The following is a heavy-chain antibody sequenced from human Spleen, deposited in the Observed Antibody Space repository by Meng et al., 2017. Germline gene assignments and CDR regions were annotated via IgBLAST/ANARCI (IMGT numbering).Heavy chain of an antibody. CDR1: GFTFSSYD. Sequence: GESLKISCAACGFTFSSYDMHWVRQATGKGLEWVSAIGTAGDTYYPGSVKGRFTISRENAKNSLYLQMNSLRAGDTAVYYCARAKVDDYGDYYFDYWGQGTLVTVSS. J-gene: IGHJ4*02. D-gene: IGHD4-17*01. V-gene: IGHV3-13*01. CDR2: IGTAGDT. CDR3: ARAKVDDYGDYYFDY.